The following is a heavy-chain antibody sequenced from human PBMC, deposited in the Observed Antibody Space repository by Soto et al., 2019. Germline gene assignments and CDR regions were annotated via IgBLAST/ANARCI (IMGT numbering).Heavy chain of an antibody. V-gene: IGHV1-3*01. CDR2: INVGNGNT. Sequence: QVQLVQSGAEVKKPGASVKVSCKASGYTFTSYAMHWVRQAPGQRLEWMGWINVGNGNTKYSQKFQGRVTITRDTSASTAYMELSSLRSEDTAVYYCARDPEYYDILTGHPPSNWFDPWGQGTLVTVSS. CDR3: ARDPEYYDILTGHPPSNWFDP. CDR1: GYTFTSYA. J-gene: IGHJ5*02. D-gene: IGHD3-9*01.